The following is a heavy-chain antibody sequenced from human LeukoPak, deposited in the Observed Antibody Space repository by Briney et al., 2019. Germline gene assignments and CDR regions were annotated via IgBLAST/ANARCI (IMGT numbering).Heavy chain of an antibody. CDR2: IYCNGST. CDR1: GGSISSYY. Sequence: SETLSLTCTVSGGSISSYYWSWVRQPPGKGLEWIGYIYCNGSTNYNPSLKSRVTISVDTSKNQFSLKLSSVTAADTAVYYCAREGVNGYYYYYMDVWAKGTTVTVSS. D-gene: IGHD2-8*01. J-gene: IGHJ6*03. CDR3: AREGVNGYYYYYMDV. V-gene: IGHV4-59*01.